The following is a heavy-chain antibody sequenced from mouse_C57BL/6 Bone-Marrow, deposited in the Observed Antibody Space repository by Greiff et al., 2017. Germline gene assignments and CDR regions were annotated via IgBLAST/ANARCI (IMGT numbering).Heavy chain of an antibody. J-gene: IGHJ3*01. CDR2: IDPSDSYT. CDR3: AIYYYGSSGAWFAY. V-gene: IGHV1-50*01. Sequence: QVQLQQPGAELVKPGASVKLSCKASGYTFTSYWMQWVKQRPGQGLEWIGEIDPSDSYTNYNQKFKGKATLTVATSSSTAYMQLSSLTSEDSAVYYCAIYYYGSSGAWFAYWGQGTLVTVSA. CDR1: GYTFTSYW. D-gene: IGHD1-1*01.